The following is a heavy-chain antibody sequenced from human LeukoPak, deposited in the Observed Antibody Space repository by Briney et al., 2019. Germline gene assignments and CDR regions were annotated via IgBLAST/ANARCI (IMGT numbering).Heavy chain of an antibody. CDR2: INAGNGNT. CDR3: ARDTPYSSGWFLFGY. D-gene: IGHD6-19*01. V-gene: IGHV1-3*01. J-gene: IGHJ4*02. CDR1: GYTFTSYA. Sequence: GASVKVSCKASGYTFTSYAMHWVRQAPGQRLEWMGWINAGNGNTKYSQKFQGRVTITRDTSASTAYMELSSLRSEDTAVYYCARDTPYSSGWFLFGYWGQGTLVTVSS.